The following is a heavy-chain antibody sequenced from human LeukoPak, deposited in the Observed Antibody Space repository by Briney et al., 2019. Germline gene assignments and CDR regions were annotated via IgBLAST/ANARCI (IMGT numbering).Heavy chain of an antibody. V-gene: IGHV3-49*03. CDR1: GFTFSDYY. CDR2: IRSKTYGETT. CDR3: SRADYYGSGSPISLDV. Sequence: PGRSLRLSCAASGFTFSDYYMSWLRQAPGKGLEWVGFIRSKTYGETTEYAASVKGKFTISRDDSKSIAYLQMNSLKTEDTTVYYCSRADYYGSGSPISLDVWGKGTTVTVSS. J-gene: IGHJ6*04. D-gene: IGHD3-10*01.